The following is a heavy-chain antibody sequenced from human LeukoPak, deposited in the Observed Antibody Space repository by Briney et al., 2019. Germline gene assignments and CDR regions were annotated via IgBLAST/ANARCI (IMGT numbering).Heavy chain of an antibody. V-gene: IGHV3-23*01. CDR3: AKWRPDPYCSSTSCNSSGY. Sequence: PGGSLRLSCAASGFTFSSYAMSWVRQAPGKGLEWVSAISGSGGSTYYADSVKGRFTISRDNSKNTLYLQMNSLRAEDTAVYYCAKWRPDPYCSSTSCNSSGYWGQGTLVTVSS. J-gene: IGHJ4*02. CDR1: GFTFSSYA. D-gene: IGHD2-2*01. CDR2: ISGSGGST.